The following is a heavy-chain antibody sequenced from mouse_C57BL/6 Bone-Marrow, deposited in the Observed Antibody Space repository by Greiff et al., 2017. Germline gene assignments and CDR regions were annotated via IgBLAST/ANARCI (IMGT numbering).Heavy chain of an antibody. D-gene: IGHD3-3*01. CDR3: ARKGAGWFAY. J-gene: IGHJ3*01. CDR2: INPNNGGT. CDR1: GYTFTDYN. Sequence: VQLKQSGPELVKPGASVKIPCKASGYTFTDYNMDWVKQSHGKSLEWIGDINPNNGGTIYDQKFKGKATLTVDKSSSTAYMERRSLTSEDTAVYDGARKGAGWFAYWGQGTLVTVSA. V-gene: IGHV1-18*01.